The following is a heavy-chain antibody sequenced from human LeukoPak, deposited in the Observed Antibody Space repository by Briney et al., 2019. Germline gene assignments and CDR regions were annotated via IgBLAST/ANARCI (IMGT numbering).Heavy chain of an antibody. CDR1: GFTVSSNY. V-gene: IGHV3-53*01. CDR2: IYSGGST. D-gene: IGHD4-17*01. CDR3: ARLTSATVTYDY. J-gene: IGHJ4*02. Sequence: HPGESLRLSCAASGFTVSSNYMSWVRQAPGKGLEWVSIIYSGGSTYYTDSVKGRFTISRDNSKNTLNLQMNSLRAEDTAVYYCARLTSATVTYDYWGQGTLVTVSS.